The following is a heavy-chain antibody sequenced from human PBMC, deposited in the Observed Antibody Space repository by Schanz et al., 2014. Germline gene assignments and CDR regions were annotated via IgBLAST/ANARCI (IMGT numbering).Heavy chain of an antibody. D-gene: IGHD3-9*01. Sequence: QVQLVQSGGEVKKPGASATVSCKASGYTFNNHGISWVRQAPGQGLEWMGWISAFDDKTDYAQNFQGRLIMTTDTSTTTVYMELRGLRSDDTAVYYCARETTIITGGAFDVWGQGTMXTVSS. CDR1: GYTFNNHG. J-gene: IGHJ3*01. V-gene: IGHV1-18*01. CDR3: ARETTIITGGAFDV. CDR2: ISAFDDKT.